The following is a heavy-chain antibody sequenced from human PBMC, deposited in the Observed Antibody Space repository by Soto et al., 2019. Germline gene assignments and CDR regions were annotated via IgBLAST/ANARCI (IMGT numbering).Heavy chain of an antibody. V-gene: IGHV3-21*01. Sequence: GGSLRLSCLASGFSFNSFNMNWIRRAPGRCLEWVASISVSGDNIYYGDSVQGRFTISRDNSKRSVFLDLKSLRVEDTAVYYCARDLGLLQSLFDYWGQGXLVTVYS. D-gene: IGHD1-1*01. CDR1: GFSFNSFN. J-gene: IGHJ4*02. CDR3: ARDLGLLQSLFDY. CDR2: ISVSGDNI.